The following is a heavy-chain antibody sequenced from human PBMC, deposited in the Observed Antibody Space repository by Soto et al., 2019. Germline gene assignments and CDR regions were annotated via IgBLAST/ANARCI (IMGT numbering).Heavy chain of an antibody. Sequence: QLQLQESGPGLVKPSETLSLTCTVSGGSIRSSSSYWDWIRQPPGKGLEWIGSIYYSGSTYYNPSLKSRVIISMDKSKNQFSLNVSSVTAADTAVYYCARRRVVVQDGMDVWGQGTTVIVSS. J-gene: IGHJ6*02. CDR3: ARRRVVVQDGMDV. CDR1: GGSIRSSSSY. V-gene: IGHV4-39*01. D-gene: IGHD3-22*01. CDR2: IYYSGST.